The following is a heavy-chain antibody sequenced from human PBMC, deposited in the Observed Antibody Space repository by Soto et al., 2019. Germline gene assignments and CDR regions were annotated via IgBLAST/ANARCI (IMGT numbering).Heavy chain of an antibody. D-gene: IGHD2-15*01. Sequence: PGESLKISCKGSGYTFTSYWIGWVRQMPGEGLEWMGVIYPSDSDIRYSPSFQGKVTISADKSITNAYLQWSSLKAADTAMYYCVRSGTSSGRFSDYWGQGTLVTV. CDR1: GYTFTSYW. CDR3: VRSGTSSGRFSDY. J-gene: IGHJ4*02. CDR2: IYPSDSDI. V-gene: IGHV5-51*01.